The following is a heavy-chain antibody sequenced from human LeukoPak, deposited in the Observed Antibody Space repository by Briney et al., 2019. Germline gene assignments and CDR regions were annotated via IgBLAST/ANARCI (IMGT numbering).Heavy chain of an antibody. Sequence: SQTLSLTCTVSGGSISSGSYYWSWIRQPAGKGLEWIGRIYTSGSTNYNPSLKSRVTISVDTSKNQFSLKLSSVTAADTAVYYCARDRPDMVRGVIKVYNYYYMDVWGKGTTVTVSS. V-gene: IGHV4-61*02. CDR1: GGSISSGSYY. CDR2: IYTSGST. J-gene: IGHJ6*03. CDR3: ARDRPDMVRGVIKVYNYYYMDV. D-gene: IGHD3-10*01.